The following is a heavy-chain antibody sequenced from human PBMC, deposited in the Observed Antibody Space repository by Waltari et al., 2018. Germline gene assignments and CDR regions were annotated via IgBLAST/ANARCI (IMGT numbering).Heavy chain of an antibody. J-gene: IGHJ4*02. Sequence: EVQLVESGGGLVQPGGSLRLSCAASGFTFGSFSRNWVRQAPGKGLGWVSYISSSSSTIYYADSVKGRFTISRDNAKNSLYLQMNSLRAEDTAVYYCARELDGILTGSIDYWGQGTLVTVSS. CDR2: ISSSSSTI. D-gene: IGHD3-9*01. CDR1: GFTFGSFS. CDR3: ARELDGILTGSIDY. V-gene: IGHV3-48*04.